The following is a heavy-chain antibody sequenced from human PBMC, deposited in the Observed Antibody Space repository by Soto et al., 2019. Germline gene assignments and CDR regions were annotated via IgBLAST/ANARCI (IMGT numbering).Heavy chain of an antibody. V-gene: IGHV3-23*01. CDR3: AKGKISTTTYGPFEP. D-gene: IGHD2-2*01. CDR1: GFTFSTYA. J-gene: IGHJ5*02. CDR2: FSGTVVNT. Sequence: GGSLRLSCAASGFTFSTYAMTWVRQAPGKGLEWVSTFSGTVVNTYYADSVKGRFTISRDNSKNTLYLQMNSLRAEDTAVYYCAKGKISTTTYGPFEPWGQGTLVTVSS.